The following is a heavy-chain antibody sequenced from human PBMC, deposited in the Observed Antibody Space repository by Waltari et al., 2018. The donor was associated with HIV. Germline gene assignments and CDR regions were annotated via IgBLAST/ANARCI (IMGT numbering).Heavy chain of an antibody. Sequence: EVQLVESGGGLVKPGGSLRISCAASGITLSDAWLSWIRQAPGKGLEWVGHIKSKSEGGTTDYAAPVKGRFIISRDDSKNTLYLQMNSLRTEDTGVYYCTADSWGKGILVTVSS. V-gene: IGHV3-15*01. CDR2: IKSKSEGGTT. CDR3: TADS. CDR1: GITLSDAW. J-gene: IGHJ4*02.